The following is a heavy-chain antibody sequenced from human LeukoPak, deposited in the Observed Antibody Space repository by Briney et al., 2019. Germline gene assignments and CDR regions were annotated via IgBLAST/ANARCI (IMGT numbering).Heavy chain of an antibody. J-gene: IGHJ6*03. CDR3: AARPYYYDSSGYLGGGYYYMDV. CDR2: MNPNSGNT. CDR1: GYTFTSYD. D-gene: IGHD3-22*01. V-gene: IGHV1-8*01. Sequence: ASVKVSCKASGYTFTSYDINWVRKATGQGIEWMGWMNPNSGNTGYAQKFQGRVTMTRNTSISTAYMELSSLRSEDTAVYYCAARPYYYDSSGYLGGGYYYMDVWGKGTTGTVSS.